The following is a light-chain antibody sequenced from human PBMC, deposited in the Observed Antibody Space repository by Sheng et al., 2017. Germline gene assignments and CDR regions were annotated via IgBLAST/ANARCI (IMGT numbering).Light chain of an antibody. Sequence: DIQLTQSPLSLPASVGDTVTIVCRASRTVSDYLNWYQHEPGKAPKLLIYAASVLPRGVPSRFSGSRSGTEFSLTINGLQPEDFASYFCQQTYTSPSVTFGQGTRLAIK. V-gene: IGKV1-39*01. J-gene: IGKJ2*01. CDR2: AAS. CDR3: QQTYTSPSVT. CDR1: RTVSDY.